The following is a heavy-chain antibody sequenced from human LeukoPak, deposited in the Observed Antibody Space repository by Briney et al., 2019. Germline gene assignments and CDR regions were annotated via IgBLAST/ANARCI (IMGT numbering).Heavy chain of an antibody. V-gene: IGHV3-7*01. CDR3: VSQQVLPA. Sequence: GGSLRLSCGASGFTFSHYWISWVRQAPGKGLEWVANIKEDGSIEDYVDSVKGRFTVSRDNAKNSLYLEMNSLRVEGTAVYYCVSQQVLPAWGQGTLVIVSS. CDR2: IKEDGSIE. D-gene: IGHD1/OR15-1a*01. CDR1: GFTFSHYW. J-gene: IGHJ5*02.